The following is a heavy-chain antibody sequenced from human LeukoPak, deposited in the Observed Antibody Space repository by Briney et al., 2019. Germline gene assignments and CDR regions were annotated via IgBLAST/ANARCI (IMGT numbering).Heavy chain of an antibody. Sequence: ASVKVSCKASGYTFTGHGISWVRQAPGQGLEWMGWISPLDGKTNYAQKIQGRVTMTTDTSTTTAYLELRRLTSDDTAVYFCTRDASSSWYHYWGQGTLVTVSS. CDR3: TRDASSSWYHY. CDR1: GYTFTGHG. CDR2: ISPLDGKT. D-gene: IGHD6-13*01. V-gene: IGHV1-18*01. J-gene: IGHJ4*02.